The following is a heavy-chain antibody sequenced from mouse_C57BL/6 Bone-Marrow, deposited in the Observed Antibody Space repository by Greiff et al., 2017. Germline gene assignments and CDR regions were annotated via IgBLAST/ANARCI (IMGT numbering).Heavy chain of an antibody. CDR3: ARYHSLFAY. D-gene: IGHD6-1*01. CDR1: GYTFTSYW. J-gene: IGHJ3*01. V-gene: IGHV1-64*01. CDR2: IHPNSGST. Sequence: QVQLQQPGAELVKPGASVKLSCKVSGYTFTSYWMHWVKQRPGQGLEWIRMIHPNSGSTNYNEKFKSKATLTVDKSSSTAYMQLSSLTSEDSAVYYCARYHSLFAYWGQGTLVTVSA.